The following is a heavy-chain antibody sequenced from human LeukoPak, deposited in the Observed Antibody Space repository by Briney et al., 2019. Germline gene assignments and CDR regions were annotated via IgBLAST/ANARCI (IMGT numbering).Heavy chain of an antibody. CDR2: IYTSGST. J-gene: IGHJ5*02. V-gene: IGHV4-61*02. CDR1: GGSISSGSYY. D-gene: IGHD2-15*01. Sequence: PSQTLSLTCTVSGGSISSGSYYWSWIRQPAGKGLEWIGRIYTSGSTNYNPSLKSRVTISVDTSKNQFSLKLSSVTAADTAVYYCARDKQPEGIDEGWFDPWGQGTLVTVSS. CDR3: ARDKQPEGIDEGWFDP.